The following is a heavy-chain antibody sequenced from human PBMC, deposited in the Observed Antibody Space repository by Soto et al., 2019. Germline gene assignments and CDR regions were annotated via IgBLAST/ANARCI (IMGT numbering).Heavy chain of an antibody. V-gene: IGHV3-23*01. J-gene: IGHJ4*02. CDR1: GFNFKKFA. CDR3: AKADGEQWLVPHLDN. Sequence: EVPLLESGGGVVQPGGSLRLSCVASGFNFKKFAMAWVRQAPGEGLEWVSGISCCGGSTSYADSVKGRFSIARDDSKNTLSLQMNSLRVEDTAQSYCAKADGEQWLVPHLDNWGQGTLVTVS. D-gene: IGHD6-19*01. CDR2: ISCCGGST.